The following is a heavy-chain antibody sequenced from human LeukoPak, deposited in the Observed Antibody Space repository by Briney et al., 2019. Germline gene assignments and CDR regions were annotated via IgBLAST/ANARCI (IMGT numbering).Heavy chain of an antibody. J-gene: IGHJ6*02. CDR1: GFTFSDYY. D-gene: IGHD3-22*01. Sequence: GGSLRLSCAASGFTFSDYYMSWIRQAPGKGLEWVSYISSSGSTIYYADSVKGRFTISRDNAKNSLYLQMNSLRAEDTAVYYCARYYYDSSGYYFRVSYYGMDVWGQVTTVTVSS. CDR2: ISSSGSTI. V-gene: IGHV3-11*01. CDR3: ARYYYDSSGYYFRVSYYGMDV.